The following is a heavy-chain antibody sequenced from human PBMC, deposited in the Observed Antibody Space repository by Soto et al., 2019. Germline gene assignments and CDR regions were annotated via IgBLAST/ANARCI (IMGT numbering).Heavy chain of an antibody. D-gene: IGHD3-10*01. CDR3: ARAPIYYGSGSYCYFDY. CDR2: IYSGGST. J-gene: IGHJ4*02. V-gene: IGHV3-66*01. CDR1: GFTVSSNY. Sequence: GGSLRLSCAASGFTVSSNYMSWVRQAPGKGLEWVSVIYSGGSTYYADSVKGRFTISRDNSKNTLYLQMNSLRAEDTAVYYCARAPIYYGSGSYCYFDYWGQGTLVTVSS.